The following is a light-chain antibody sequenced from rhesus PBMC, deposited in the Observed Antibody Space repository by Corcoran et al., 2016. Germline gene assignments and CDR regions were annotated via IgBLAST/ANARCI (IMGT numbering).Light chain of an antibody. Sequence: DIKMPQSPSSLSASVGDRVTVTCRASQGINKELCWYKQKPGKAPTLLIYAASSLQTGVSSRFSGRGSGTDVTLTISSLQPEDVATYCCLQDYTTPWTFGQGTKVEIK. CDR2: AAS. CDR1: QGINKE. CDR3: LQDYTTPWT. J-gene: IGKJ1*01. V-gene: IGKV1-94*01.